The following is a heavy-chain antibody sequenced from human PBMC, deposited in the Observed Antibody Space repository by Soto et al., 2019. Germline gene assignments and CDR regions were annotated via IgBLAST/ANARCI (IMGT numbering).Heavy chain of an antibody. J-gene: IGHJ4*01. V-gene: IGHV1-2*02. CDR3: ARSRTTRGARLDY. Sequence: ASVKVSCRASRSILTDYYLHWVRQAPGQGLEYMGWINPNTVGTKYSQRFQGRVTLPGGTLLRNWLTSDATAVYYCARSRTTRGARLDYWGQGTLVTVSS. D-gene: IGHD1-1*01. CDR1: RSILTDYY. CDR2: INPNTVGT.